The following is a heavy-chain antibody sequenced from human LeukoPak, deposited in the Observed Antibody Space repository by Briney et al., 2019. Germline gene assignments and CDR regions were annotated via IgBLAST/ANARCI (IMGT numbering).Heavy chain of an antibody. CDR2: ISGSGGST. D-gene: IGHD4-23*01. Sequence: PGRSNTLSCAASGLTFISYAMSWVRQDPRKGLEWVSAISGSGGSTYYADSVKGRFTISRDNSKNTLYLQMNSLRAEDTAVYYCAKDQTVAGDWFDPWGQGTLVTVSS. CDR1: GLTFISYA. V-gene: IGHV3-23*01. CDR3: AKDQTVAGDWFDP. J-gene: IGHJ5*02.